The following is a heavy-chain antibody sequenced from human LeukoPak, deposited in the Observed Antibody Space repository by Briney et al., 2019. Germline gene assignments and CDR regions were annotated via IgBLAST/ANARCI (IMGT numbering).Heavy chain of an antibody. J-gene: IGHJ4*02. CDR1: GFTFSSHA. Sequence: GGSLRLSCAASGFTFSSHAMSWVRQAPGMGLEWGAAISRSVTNTYYVDSVKGRFTISRDSSQNTLHLQMDSLRAEDTAVYYCAKDWPVSGDHYSPFDYWGQGTLVTVSS. CDR3: AKDWPVSGDHYSPFDY. V-gene: IGHV3-23*01. CDR2: ISRSVTNT. D-gene: IGHD4-11*01.